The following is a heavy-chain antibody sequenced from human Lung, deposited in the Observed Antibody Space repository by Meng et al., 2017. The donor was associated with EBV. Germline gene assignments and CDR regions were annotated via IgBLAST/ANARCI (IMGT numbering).Heavy chain of an antibody. Sequence: QVQLVGAGGGVVQPGRSLRLSCVASGFAFSDSGMHWVRQAPGKGLEWVAVIFYDGSMKYYGDSVRGRFTISRDNPKNTVYLQMNGLRTEDTALYYCAKGKPVDYWGRGTLVTVSS. CDR3: AKGKPVDY. CDR2: IFYDGSMK. J-gene: IGHJ4*02. CDR1: GFAFSDSG. D-gene: IGHD4-23*01. V-gene: IGHV3-30*18.